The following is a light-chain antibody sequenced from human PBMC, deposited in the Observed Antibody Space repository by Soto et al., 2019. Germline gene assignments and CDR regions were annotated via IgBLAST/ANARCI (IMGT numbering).Light chain of an antibody. Sequence: EIVMTHSPATLSVSPGERVTLSCRASPNIGSNLAWYQQKFGQAPRLLIYGASTRVTGIPARISGSGSGTQFTLTITSLQSEDFGVYHCQQYHNWWTFGQGTKVDFK. CDR3: QQYHNWWT. V-gene: IGKV3-15*01. CDR2: GAS. CDR1: PNIGSN. J-gene: IGKJ1*01.